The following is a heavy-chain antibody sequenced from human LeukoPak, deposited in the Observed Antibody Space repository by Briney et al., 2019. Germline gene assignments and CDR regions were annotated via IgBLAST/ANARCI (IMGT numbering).Heavy chain of an antibody. J-gene: IGHJ4*02. Sequence: PSETLSLTCAVYGGSFSAYHWSWIRQPPGKGLEWIGEINHSGSTSYNPSLKSRVTISLDTSKNQFSLKLTSVTAADTAVYYCARIRGYDFRGDWGQGTLVTVSS. CDR1: GGSFSAYH. CDR2: INHSGST. D-gene: IGHD5-12*01. V-gene: IGHV4-34*01. CDR3: ARIRGYDFRGD.